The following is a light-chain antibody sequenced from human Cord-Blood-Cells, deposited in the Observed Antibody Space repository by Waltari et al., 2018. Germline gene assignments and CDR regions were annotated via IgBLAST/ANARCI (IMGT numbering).Light chain of an antibody. Sequence: AIQMTQSPSSLSASVGDRVTITCRASQRIRNDLGWYQQNAEKAPKLLIYAASSLQSGVPSRFSGSGSGTDFTLTISILQPEDFATYYCLQDYNYPWTFGQGTKVEIK. V-gene: IGKV1-6*01. CDR2: AAS. J-gene: IGKJ1*01. CDR3: LQDYNYPWT. CDR1: QRIRND.